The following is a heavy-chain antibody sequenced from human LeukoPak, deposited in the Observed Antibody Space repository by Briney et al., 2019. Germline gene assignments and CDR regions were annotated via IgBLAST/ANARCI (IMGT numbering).Heavy chain of an antibody. Sequence: GGSLRLSCAASGFTFSSYGMHWVRQAPGKGLEWVAVIWYDGSNKYYADSVKGRFTISRDNSKNTLYLQMNSLRAEDTAVNYCARLGYCSSTSCPNFYYYYYGMDVWGQGTTVTVSS. J-gene: IGHJ6*02. CDR3: ARLGYCSSTSCPNFYYYYYGMDV. CDR1: GFTFSSYG. CDR2: IWYDGSNK. D-gene: IGHD2-2*01. V-gene: IGHV3-33*01.